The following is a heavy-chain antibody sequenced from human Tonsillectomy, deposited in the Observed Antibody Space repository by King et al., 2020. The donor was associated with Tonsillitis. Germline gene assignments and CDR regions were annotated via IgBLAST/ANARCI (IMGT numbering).Heavy chain of an antibody. CDR3: ARDPSRGAATAEDAFDI. CDR1: GYTLTDYN. D-gene: IGHD6-13*01. CDR2: INAKSGGT. J-gene: IGHJ3*02. V-gene: IGHV1-2*02. Sequence: QLVQSGAEVKKPGASVKVSCKASGYTLTDYNMHWVRQAPGQGLEWMGWINAKSGGTNYAQKFQGRVTMTRDTSISTAYMELSRVRSDDTAVYYCARDPSRGAATAEDAFDIWGQGTMVTVS.